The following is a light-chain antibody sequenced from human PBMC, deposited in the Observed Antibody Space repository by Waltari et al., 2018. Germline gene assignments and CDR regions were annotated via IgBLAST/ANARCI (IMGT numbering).Light chain of an antibody. J-gene: IGKJ5*01. CDR3: QQYNKWPIT. Sequence: DIVMTQSPATLSVSPGERATLSCRASQSVSSNLAWYQQGPGQAPRLLIYGASTRDTGIPDRFSGSGSGTEFTLTISSLQSEDFAVYYCQQYNKWPITFGQGTRLEIK. CDR2: GAS. V-gene: IGKV3D-15*01. CDR1: QSVSSN.